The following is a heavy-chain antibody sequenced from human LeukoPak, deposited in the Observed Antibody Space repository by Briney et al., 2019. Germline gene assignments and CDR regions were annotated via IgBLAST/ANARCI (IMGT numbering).Heavy chain of an antibody. D-gene: IGHD3-10*01. Sequence: SETLSLTCTVSGGSISSYYWSWIRQPPGKGLEWIGYIYYSGSTNYNPSLKSRVTISVDTSKNQFSLKLSSVTAADTAVYYCARSTDNYYGSGSHFDYWGQGTLVTVSS. V-gene: IGHV4-59*08. CDR2: IYYSGST. J-gene: IGHJ4*02. CDR3: ARSTDNYYGSGSHFDY. CDR1: GGSISSYY.